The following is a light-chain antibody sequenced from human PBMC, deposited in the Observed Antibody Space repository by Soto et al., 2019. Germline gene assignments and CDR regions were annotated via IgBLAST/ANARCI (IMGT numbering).Light chain of an antibody. CDR2: GAS. V-gene: IGKV3-20*01. CDR3: QQYGSSPLT. J-gene: IGKJ4*01. CDR1: QSVANKY. Sequence: EIVLTQSPGTLSLSPGERATLSCRASQSVANKYLAWYQQKPGQAPTLLIYGASYKATGIPDRFSGSGSGTDFTLTISRLEPEDFAVYFCQQYGSSPLTFGGGTKAEIK.